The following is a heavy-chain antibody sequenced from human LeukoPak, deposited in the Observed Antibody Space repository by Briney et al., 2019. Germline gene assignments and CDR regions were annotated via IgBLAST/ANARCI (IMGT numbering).Heavy chain of an antibody. CDR3: ARDQGYTSKWLDY. V-gene: IGHV1-18*01. J-gene: IGHJ4*02. CDR2: ISGVNGYT. CDR1: GNTFSNYG. Sequence: ASVKVSCKASGNTFSNYGISWVRQAPGQGLEWMGWISGVNGYTRYAQNLQGRVTMTTDTSTSTAYMELRSLISDDTAVYYCARDQGYTSKWLDYWGQGTLDTVSS. D-gene: IGHD6-19*01.